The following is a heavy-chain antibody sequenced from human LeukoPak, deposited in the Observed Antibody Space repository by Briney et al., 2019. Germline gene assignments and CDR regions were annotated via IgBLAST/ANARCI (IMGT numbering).Heavy chain of an antibody. D-gene: IGHD2-15*01. Sequence: GGSLRLSCAASGFTFSSYSMNWVRQAPGKGLEWVSSISSSSSYIYYADSVKGRFTISRDNAKNSLYLQMNSLRAEDTAVYYCARDHDIVVVVAATLPIPFDYWGQGTLVTVSS. J-gene: IGHJ4*02. V-gene: IGHV3-21*01. CDR3: ARDHDIVVVVAATLPIPFDY. CDR2: ISSSSSYI. CDR1: GFTFSSYS.